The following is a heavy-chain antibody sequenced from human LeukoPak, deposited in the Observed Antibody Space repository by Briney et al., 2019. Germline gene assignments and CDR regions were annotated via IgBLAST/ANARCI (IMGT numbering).Heavy chain of an antibody. CDR1: GGTFSSYA. CDR2: IIPIFGTA. V-gene: IGHV1-69*06. CDR3: AGGRYVQLWFGDY. D-gene: IGHD5-18*01. Sequence: GPSVKVSCKASGGTFSSYAVSWVRQAPGQGLEWMGGIIPIFGTANYAQKFQGRVTITADKSTSTAYMELSSLRSEDTAVYYCAGGRYVQLWFGDYWGQGTLVTVSS. J-gene: IGHJ4*02.